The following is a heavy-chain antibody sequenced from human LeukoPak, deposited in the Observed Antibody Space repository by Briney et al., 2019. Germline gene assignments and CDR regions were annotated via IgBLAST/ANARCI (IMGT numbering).Heavy chain of an antibody. Sequence: GGSLRLSCAASGFTFSSYAMHWVRQAPGKGLEWVAVISYDGSNKYYADSVKGRYTISRDNSKNTLYLQMNSLRAEDTAVYYCARVAYDSSGPKVAYYFDYWGQGTLVTVSS. CDR3: ARVAYDSSGPKVAYYFDY. CDR1: GFTFSSYA. V-gene: IGHV3-30-3*01. CDR2: ISYDGSNK. D-gene: IGHD3-22*01. J-gene: IGHJ4*02.